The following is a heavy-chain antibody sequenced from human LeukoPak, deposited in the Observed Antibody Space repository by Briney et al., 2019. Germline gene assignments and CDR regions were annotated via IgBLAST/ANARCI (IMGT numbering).Heavy chain of an antibody. D-gene: IGHD4-17*01. CDR1: GFTFSSYW. V-gene: IGHV3-74*01. CDR2: IKSDGSST. CDR3: ASALYYYGDYDYYYYYYMDV. Sequence: PGESLRLSCAVAGFTFSSYWMHWVRQAPGKGLVWVSRIKSDGSSTSYADSVKGRFTISREHAKNTLYLQMNSLRAEDTAVYYCASALYYYGDYDYYYYYYMDVWGKGTTVTVSS. J-gene: IGHJ6*03.